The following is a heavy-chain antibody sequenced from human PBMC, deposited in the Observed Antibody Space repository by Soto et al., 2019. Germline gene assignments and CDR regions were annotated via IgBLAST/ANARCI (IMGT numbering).Heavy chain of an antibody. CDR3: ARAGGTTVTGLWHFDS. V-gene: IGHV3-33*01. J-gene: IGHJ4*02. CDR1: GFTFNTYS. CDR2: IWYDGTQK. D-gene: IGHD4-17*01. Sequence: QVQLEESGGGVVQPGRSLRLSCEASGFTFNTYSMHWVRQPPGKGLEWLAAIWYDGTQKYYADSVKGRFIISRYISKKTRYLEMNSLRAEDTAVYYCARAGGTTVTGLWHFDSWGQGTLVTVSS.